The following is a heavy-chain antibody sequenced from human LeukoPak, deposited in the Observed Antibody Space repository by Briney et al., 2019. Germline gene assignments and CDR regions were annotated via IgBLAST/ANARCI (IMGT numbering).Heavy chain of an antibody. D-gene: IGHD3-10*01. J-gene: IGHJ6*02. CDR2: ISGSGGST. Sequence: GGSLRLSCAASGFTFSSYAMSSVRQAPRKGLEWVLAISGSGGSTYYADSVKGRFTISRDNSKNTLYLQMNSLRAEDTAVYYCARVRGSGPAYYYYYYGMDVWGQGTTVTVPS. CDR1: GFTFSSYA. V-gene: IGHV3-23*01. CDR3: ARVRGSGPAYYYYYYGMDV.